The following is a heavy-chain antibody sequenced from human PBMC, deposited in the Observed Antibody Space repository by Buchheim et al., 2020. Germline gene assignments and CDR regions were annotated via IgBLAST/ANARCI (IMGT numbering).Heavy chain of an antibody. J-gene: IGHJ6*02. CDR1: GFVFSSHG. V-gene: IGHV3-30*18. CDR2: ISYDGSNK. Sequence: QVQLVESGGGVVQPGRSLRLSCAASGFVFSSHGMHWVRQAPGKGLEWVAVISYDGSNKYYPDSVKGRFTTSRDNSKNTLKLQMNSLRTEDTAVYYCAKAQPHDYGDYGVDTYYYYYGMDVWGQGTT. CDR3: AKAQPHDYGDYGVDTYYYYYGMDV. D-gene: IGHD4-17*01.